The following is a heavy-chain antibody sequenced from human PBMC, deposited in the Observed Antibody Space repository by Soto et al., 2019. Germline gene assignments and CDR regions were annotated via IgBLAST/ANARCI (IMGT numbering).Heavy chain of an antibody. CDR1: GGSISSYY. CDR2: IYYSGST. CDR3: ARVGITMVRGVLRTTWFDP. D-gene: IGHD3-10*01. V-gene: IGHV4-59*12. Sequence: SETLSLTCTVSGGSISSYYWSWIRQPPGKGLEWIGYIYYSGSTNYNPSLKSRVTISVDTSKNQFSLKLSSVTAADTAVYYCARVGITMVRGVLRTTWFDPWGQGTLVTVSS. J-gene: IGHJ5*02.